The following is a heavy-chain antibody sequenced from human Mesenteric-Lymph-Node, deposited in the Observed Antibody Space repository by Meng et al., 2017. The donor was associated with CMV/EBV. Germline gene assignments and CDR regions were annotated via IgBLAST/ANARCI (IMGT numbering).Heavy chain of an antibody. J-gene: IGHJ5*02. D-gene: IGHD3-10*01. CDR3: ARPHYYGSGSSPWFDP. CDR1: GGSISSSSYY. CDR2: IYYSGST. V-gene: IGHV4-39*01. Sequence: QLQLQESGPGLVKPSETTSLTCTVPGGSISSSSYYWGWIRQPPGKGLEWIGSIYYSGSTYYNPSLKSRVTISVDTSKNQFSLKLSSVTAADTAVYYCARPHYYGSGSSPWFDPWGQGTLVTVSS.